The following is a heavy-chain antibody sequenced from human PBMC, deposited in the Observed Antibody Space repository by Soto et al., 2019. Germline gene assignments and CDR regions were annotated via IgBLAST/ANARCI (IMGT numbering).Heavy chain of an antibody. Sequence: ASVKVSCKASGYTFTSYGISWVRQAPGQGLEWMGWINPNSGNTNYAQKFQGRVTMTRDTSISTAYMELSRLRSDDTAVYYCARGPGMSGIDIWGQGTMVTVSS. CDR2: INPNSGNT. V-gene: IGHV1-2*02. J-gene: IGHJ3*02. D-gene: IGHD6-25*01. CDR1: GYTFTSYG. CDR3: ARGPGMSGIDI.